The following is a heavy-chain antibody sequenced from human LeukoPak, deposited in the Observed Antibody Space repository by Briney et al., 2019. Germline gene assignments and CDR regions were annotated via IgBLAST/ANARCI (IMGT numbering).Heavy chain of an antibody. Sequence: TSETLSLTCTVSGGSISSSSYYWGWIRQPPGKGLEWIGSIYYSGSTYYNPSLKSRVTISVDTSKNQFSLKLSSVTAADTAVYYCARGGYHAYYLDYWGQGSLVTVSS. J-gene: IGHJ4*02. D-gene: IGHD5-18*01. CDR1: GGSISSSSYY. CDR2: IYYSGST. V-gene: IGHV4-39*07. CDR3: ARGGYHAYYLDY.